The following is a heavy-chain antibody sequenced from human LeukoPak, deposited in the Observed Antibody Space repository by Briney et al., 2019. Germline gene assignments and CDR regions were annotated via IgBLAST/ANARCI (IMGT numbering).Heavy chain of an antibody. CDR1: GGSISSSSYY. D-gene: IGHD3-16*02. CDR2: IYYSEST. CDR3: AGGHYVWGSYRPLGAFDI. Sequence: SETLSLTCTVSGGSISSSSYYWGWIRQPPGKGLEWIGSIYYSESTYYNPSLKSRVTISVDTSKNQFSLKLSSVTAADTAVYYCAGGHYVWGSYRPLGAFDIWGQGTMVTVSS. V-gene: IGHV4-39*01. J-gene: IGHJ3*02.